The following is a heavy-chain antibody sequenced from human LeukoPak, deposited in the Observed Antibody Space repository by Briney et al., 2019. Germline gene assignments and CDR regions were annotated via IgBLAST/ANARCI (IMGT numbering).Heavy chain of an antibody. CDR1: GGTFSSYA. Sequence: SVKVSCKASGGTFSSYAISWVRQAPGQGLEWMGGIIPIFGTANYAQKFQGRVTITADESTRTAYMELSSLRSEDTAVYYCARDRETGYSSSWYLKDYWGQGTLVTVSS. J-gene: IGHJ4*02. CDR3: ARDRETGYSSSWYLKDY. CDR2: IIPIFGTA. V-gene: IGHV1-69*13. D-gene: IGHD6-13*01.